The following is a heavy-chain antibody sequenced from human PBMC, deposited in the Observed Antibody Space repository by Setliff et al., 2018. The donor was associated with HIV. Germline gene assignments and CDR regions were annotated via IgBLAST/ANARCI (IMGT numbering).Heavy chain of an antibody. CDR3: ARARSDWYNVRPYYFDL. CDR1: GASFVGDNH. V-gene: IGHV4-30-4*01. D-gene: IGHD6-19*01. Sequence: KPSETLSLTCAVSGASFVGDNHWSWIRQTPERGLEWIAYFMYTDTHYVNYLNYRNPSLASRLSISVDKSKNQFSLTLSSVTAADTAVYYCARARSDWYNVRPYYFDLWGQGTPVTVSS. CDR2: FMYTDTHYVNYLN. J-gene: IGHJ4*02.